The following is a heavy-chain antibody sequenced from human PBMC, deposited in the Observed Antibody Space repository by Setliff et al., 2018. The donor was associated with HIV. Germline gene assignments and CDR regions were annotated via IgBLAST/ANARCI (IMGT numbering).Heavy chain of an antibody. V-gene: IGHV4-31*03. J-gene: IGHJ4*02. CDR2: IYYSGNP. CDR3: ARHANYDFWSGYWGYYFDY. D-gene: IGHD3-3*01. CDR1: GGSISSGYYY. Sequence: SETLSLTCTVSGGSISSGYYYWSWIRQHPGKGLEWIGYIYYSGNPFYNPSLRSRVTISLDTSKNQFSLKLSSVTAADTAVYYCARHANYDFWSGYWGYYFDYWGQGTLVTVSS.